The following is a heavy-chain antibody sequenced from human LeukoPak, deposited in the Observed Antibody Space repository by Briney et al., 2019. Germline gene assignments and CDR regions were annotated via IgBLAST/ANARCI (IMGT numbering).Heavy chain of an antibody. CDR2: ISTSSTYI. D-gene: IGHD2/OR15-2a*01. J-gene: IGHJ4*02. Sequence: GGSLRLSCAASGFTFSSYSMNWVRQAPGKGLEWVSSISTSSTYIYYADSVKGRFTISRDNAKNSLYLQMNSLRAEDTAVYYCARGRIIRGYFDYWGQGTLVTVSS. CDR1: GFTFSSYS. V-gene: IGHV3-21*01. CDR3: ARGRIIRGYFDY.